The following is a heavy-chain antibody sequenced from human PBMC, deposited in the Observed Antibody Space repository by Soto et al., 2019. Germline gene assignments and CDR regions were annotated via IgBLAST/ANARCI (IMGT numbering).Heavy chain of an antibody. CDR3: ATSYGSGYRAFDY. Sequence: GASVKVSCKSSGYPFTHYGITWVRQAPGQGLEWMGWISPFNGNTNYGQTLQGRVTMTADKSTSTAYMELRSLRSEDTAFYYCATSYGSGYRAFDYWGQGALVTVSS. CDR2: ISPFNGNT. D-gene: IGHD3-10*01. J-gene: IGHJ4*02. CDR1: GYPFTHYG. V-gene: IGHV1-18*01.